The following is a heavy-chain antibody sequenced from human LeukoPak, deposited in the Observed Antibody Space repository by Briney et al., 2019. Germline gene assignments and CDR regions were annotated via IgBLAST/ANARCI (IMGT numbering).Heavy chain of an antibody. V-gene: IGHV4-59*01. D-gene: IGHD6-6*01. CDR3: ARVPQYSSSSHDYYYYYMDV. J-gene: IGHJ6*03. CDR2: IYYSGST. CDR1: GGSISTYY. Sequence: SETLSLTCTVSGGSISTYYWSWIRQPPGKGLEWIGYIYYSGSTKYNPSLKSRATISVDTSKNQFSLKLSSVTAADTAVYYCARVPQYSSSSHDYYYYYMDVWGKGTTVSASS.